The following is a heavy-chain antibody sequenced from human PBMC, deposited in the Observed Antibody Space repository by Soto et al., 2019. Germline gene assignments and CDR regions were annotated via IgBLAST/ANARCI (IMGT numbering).Heavy chain of an antibody. CDR1: GGTFSSYA. D-gene: IGHD3-3*01. Sequence: GASVKVSCKASGGTFSSYAISWVRQAPGQGLEWMGGIIPIFGTANYAQKFQGRVTITADESTSTAYMELSSLRSEDTAVYYCARGRYDFWSGYHKYYYYYGMDVWGQGTTVTVSS. CDR2: IIPIFGTA. J-gene: IGHJ6*02. CDR3: ARGRYDFWSGYHKYYYYYGMDV. V-gene: IGHV1-69*13.